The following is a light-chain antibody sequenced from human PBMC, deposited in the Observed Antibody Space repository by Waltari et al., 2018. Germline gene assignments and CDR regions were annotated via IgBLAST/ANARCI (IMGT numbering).Light chain of an antibody. Sequence: DIQMTQSPSTLSASVGDRVTITCRASQDITTSLGWYQQKPGKDPKVLIYRTYNLKSGVSSRFSGSGSGTEFTLTINSLQPDDFATYYCQQFHSYPVTLGGGTKVEIK. J-gene: IGKJ4*01. CDR3: QQFHSYPVT. CDR2: RTY. CDR1: QDITTS. V-gene: IGKV1-5*03.